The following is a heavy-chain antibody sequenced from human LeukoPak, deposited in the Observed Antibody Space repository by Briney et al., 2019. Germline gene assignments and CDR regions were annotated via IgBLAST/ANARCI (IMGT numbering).Heavy chain of an antibody. CDR3: ARHGIVDDFWSGYQYGYFDY. J-gene: IGHJ4*02. CDR1: GGSISSSSYY. V-gene: IGHV4-39*01. CDR2: IYYSGST. D-gene: IGHD3-3*01. Sequence: SETLSLTCTVSGGSISSSSYYWGWIRQPPGKGLEWIGSIYYSGSTYYNPSLKSRVTIPVDTSKNQFSLKLSSVTAADTAVYYCARHGIVDDFWSGYQYGYFDYWGQGTLVTVSS.